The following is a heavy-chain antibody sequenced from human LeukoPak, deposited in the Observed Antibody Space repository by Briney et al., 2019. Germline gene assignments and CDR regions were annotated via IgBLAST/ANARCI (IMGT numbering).Heavy chain of an antibody. CDR2: IYYSGST. J-gene: IGHJ5*02. D-gene: IGHD6-13*01. CDR3: ARWRGFYSSSLSWFDP. Sequence: PSETLSLTCTVSGGSISSYYWSWIRQPPGKGLEWIGYIYYSGSTNYNPSLKSRVTISVDTSKNQLSLKLSSVTAADTAVYYCARWRGFYSSSLSWFDPWGQGTLVTVSS. CDR1: GGSISSYY. V-gene: IGHV4-59*01.